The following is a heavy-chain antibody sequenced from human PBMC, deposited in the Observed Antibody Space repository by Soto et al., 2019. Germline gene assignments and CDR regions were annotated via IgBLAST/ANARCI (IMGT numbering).Heavy chain of an antibody. Sequence: LSLTCTVSGGSISSYYWSWIRQPAGKGLEWIGRIYTSGSTNYNPSLKSRVTMSVDTSKNQFSLKLSSVTAADTAVYYCARAGSYYGSGSFNWFDPWGQGTLVTVSS. V-gene: IGHV4-4*07. J-gene: IGHJ5*02. CDR1: GGSISSYY. CDR3: ARAGSYYGSGSFNWFDP. CDR2: IYTSGST. D-gene: IGHD3-10*01.